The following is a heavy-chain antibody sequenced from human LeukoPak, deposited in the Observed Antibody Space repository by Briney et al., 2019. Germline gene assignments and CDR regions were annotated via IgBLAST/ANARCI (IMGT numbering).Heavy chain of an antibody. V-gene: IGHV3-30*02. Sequence: GGSLRLSCAASGFTFSSYGMHWVRQAPGMGLEWVAFIRYDGSNKYYADSVKGRFTISRDNSKNTLYLQFNSLRVDDTAVYYCARDQFRDYFRGADYWGQGTLVTVSS. J-gene: IGHJ4*02. CDR3: ARDQFRDYFRGADY. CDR1: GFTFSSYG. CDR2: IRYDGSNK. D-gene: IGHD3-16*01.